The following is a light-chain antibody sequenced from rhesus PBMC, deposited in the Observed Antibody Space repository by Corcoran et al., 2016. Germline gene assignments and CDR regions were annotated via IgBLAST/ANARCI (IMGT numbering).Light chain of an antibody. V-gene: IGKV3-24*01. Sequence: EIVMTQSPATLSLSPGERATLSCRASQSVSSSLAWYQQKPGQAPRLLRYGASSRAPGIPDRFSGSGSGTDFTLTISSLEPEDVAVYYCLQDSNWPRTFGQGTKVEIK. CDR3: LQDSNWPRT. CDR1: QSVSSS. J-gene: IGKJ1*01. CDR2: GAS.